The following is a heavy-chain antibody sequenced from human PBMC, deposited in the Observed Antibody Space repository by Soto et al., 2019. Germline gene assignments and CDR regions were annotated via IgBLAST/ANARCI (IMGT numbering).Heavy chain of an antibody. V-gene: IGHV4-30-4*01. CDR3: ARAFDDSRGPSGASGL. CDR2: IYYTWST. Sequence: SGTLSLTCAVSGAFISRVCYYLGFIRQPPGNGLEWIGYIYYTWSTYYNPSLKSRLSISVDSSKNQLSLELTSVTFADTAVYYCARAFDDSRGPSGASGLRGKGHLLTLSS. J-gene: IGHJ4*02. D-gene: IGHD3-22*01. CDR1: GAFISRVCYY.